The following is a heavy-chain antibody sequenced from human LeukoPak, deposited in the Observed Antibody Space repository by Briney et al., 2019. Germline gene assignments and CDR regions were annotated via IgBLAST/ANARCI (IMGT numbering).Heavy chain of an antibody. Sequence: GESLRLSCAASGFTFSSYAMHWVRQAPGKGLEWVAIIWSDGNNKYYADSVEGRFTISRDTSKNTLFLQMNSLRAEDTAVYYCARGQPGVAAAGNLDYWGQGTLVTVSS. CDR2: IWSDGNNK. CDR1: GFTFSSYA. V-gene: IGHV3-33*01. D-gene: IGHD6-13*01. J-gene: IGHJ4*02. CDR3: ARGQPGVAAAGNLDY.